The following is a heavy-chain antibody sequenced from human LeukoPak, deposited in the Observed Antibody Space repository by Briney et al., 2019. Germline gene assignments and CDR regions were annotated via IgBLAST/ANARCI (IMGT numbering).Heavy chain of an antibody. V-gene: IGHV1-2*02. Sequence: ASVKVSCKASGYTFSDNFIHWVRQAPGQGLEWVGWINPNNGDTNYAQKFQGKVTVTRDTSISTAYMELSSLRSDDTAVYYCARTRGSHISMAYLDYWGQGTLVTVSS. D-gene: IGHD2/OR15-2a*01. CDR2: INPNNGDT. J-gene: IGHJ4*02. CDR1: GYTFSDNF. CDR3: ARTRGSHISMAYLDY.